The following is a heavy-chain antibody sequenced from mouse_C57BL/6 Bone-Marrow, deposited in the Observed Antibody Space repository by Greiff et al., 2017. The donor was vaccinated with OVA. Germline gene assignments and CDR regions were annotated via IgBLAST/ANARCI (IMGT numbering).Heavy chain of an antibody. J-gene: IGHJ2*01. CDR2: IYPGSGST. D-gene: IGHD1-3*01. V-gene: IGHV1-55*01. Sequence: VQLQQSGAELVKPGASVKMSCKASGYTFTSYWITWVKQSPGQGLEWIGDIYPGSGSTNYNEKFKSKATLTVDTASSTAYMQLSRLTSEDSAVYYCARERVGGDSGPFDYWGQGTTLTVSS. CDR1: GYTFTSYW. CDR3: ARERVGGDSGPFDY.